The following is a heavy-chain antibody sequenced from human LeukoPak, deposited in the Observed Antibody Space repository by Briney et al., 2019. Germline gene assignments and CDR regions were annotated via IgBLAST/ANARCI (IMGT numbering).Heavy chain of an antibody. CDR1: GESFSGYY. V-gene: IGHV4-34*01. Sequence: PSETLSLTCAVYGESFSGYYWNWIRQPPGKGLEWIGEINHSGSTNYNPSLTSRVTISVDTSKNQFSLKLNSLTAADTAVYYCARRFCNTTTCYTVDYWGQGTLVTVSS. J-gene: IGHJ4*02. CDR2: INHSGST. CDR3: ARRFCNTTTCYTVDY. D-gene: IGHD2-2*02.